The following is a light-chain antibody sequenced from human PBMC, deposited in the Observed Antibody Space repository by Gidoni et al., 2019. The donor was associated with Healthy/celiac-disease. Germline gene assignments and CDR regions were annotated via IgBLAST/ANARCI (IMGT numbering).Light chain of an antibody. CDR2: GAS. CDR1: QSVLYSSNNKNY. V-gene: IGKV4-1*01. CDR3: QQYYSTPWT. J-gene: IGKJ3*01. Sequence: DIVMTQSPDSLAVSLGERATINCKSSQSVLYSSNNKNYLAWYQQKPGQPPKLLIDGASTRESGVPDRFSGSGSGTDFTLTISSLQAEDVAVYYCQQYYSTPWTFGPGTKVDIK.